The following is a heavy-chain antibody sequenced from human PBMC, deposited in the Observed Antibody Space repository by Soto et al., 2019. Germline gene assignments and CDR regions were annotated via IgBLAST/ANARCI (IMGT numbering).Heavy chain of an antibody. J-gene: IGHJ6*02. CDR3: ARVGHDYSNSGMDV. V-gene: IGHV5-10-1*01. D-gene: IGHD4-4*01. Sequence: GESLKISCKGSGYSFAGYWINWVRQMPGKGLEWMGKIDPGGSDTTYSPSFQGHVTISLDKSITAAYLQWSSLKASDTAMYYCARVGHDYSNSGMDVWGQGTTVTVSS. CDR1: GYSFAGYW. CDR2: IDPGGSDT.